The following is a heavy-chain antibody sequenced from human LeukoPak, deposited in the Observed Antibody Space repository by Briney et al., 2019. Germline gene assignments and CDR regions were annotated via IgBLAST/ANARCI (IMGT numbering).Heavy chain of an antibody. J-gene: IGHJ4*02. CDR1: GGSVSTGSYY. CDR2: IYYSGST. Sequence: PSETLSLTCTVSGGSVSTGSYYWSWIRQPPGKGLEWIGYIYYSGSTNYNPSLKSRVTISVDTSKNQFSLKLSSVTAADTAVYYCARDNPGGVTEYFDYWGQGTLVTVSS. V-gene: IGHV4-61*01. CDR3: ARDNPGGVTEYFDY. D-gene: IGHD3-16*01.